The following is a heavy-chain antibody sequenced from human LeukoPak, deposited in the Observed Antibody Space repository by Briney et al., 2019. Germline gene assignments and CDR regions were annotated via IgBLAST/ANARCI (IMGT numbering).Heavy chain of an antibody. CDR3: ARDYYDTSGKSSAYYYFAY. V-gene: IGHV1-69*06. J-gene: IGHJ4*02. D-gene: IGHD3-22*01. Sequence: SVKVSCKASGGTFSSYAITWVRQAPGQGLEWMGGIIPFFDSPKYAQKSQGRVTITADKSTSTAYMELSSLRSEDTAIYYCARDYYDTSGKSSAYYYFAYWGQGTLVTVSS. CDR1: GGTFSSYA. CDR2: IIPFFDSP.